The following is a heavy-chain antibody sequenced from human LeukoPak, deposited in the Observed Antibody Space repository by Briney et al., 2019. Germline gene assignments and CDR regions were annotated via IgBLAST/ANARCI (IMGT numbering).Heavy chain of an antibody. V-gene: IGHV1-69*13. D-gene: IGHD3-22*01. CDR2: IIPIFGTA. Sequence: ASVKVSCKASGGTFSSYAISWVRQAPGQGLEWMGGIIPIFGTANYAQKFQGRVTITADESTSTAYMELSSPRSGDTAVYYCARSPYNYYDSSGYDDRFDYWGQGTLVTVSS. J-gene: IGHJ4*02. CDR3: ARSPYNYYDSSGYDDRFDY. CDR1: GGTFSSYA.